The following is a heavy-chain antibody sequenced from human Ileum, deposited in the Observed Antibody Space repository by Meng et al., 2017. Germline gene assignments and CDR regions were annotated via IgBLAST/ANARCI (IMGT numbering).Heavy chain of an antibody. J-gene: IGHJ3*02. Sequence: GESLKISCAASGFNFNIFGMAWVRQAPGKGLQWVSTISSGDGRTSYVDSVKGRFTISKDISENTLHLQMNSLTADDTAIYYCAKLWWNGGRTFDIWGQGTEVTVSS. D-gene: IGHD1-1*01. CDR2: ISSGDGRT. CDR1: GFNFNIFG. CDR3: AKLWWNGGRTFDI. V-gene: IGHV3-23*01.